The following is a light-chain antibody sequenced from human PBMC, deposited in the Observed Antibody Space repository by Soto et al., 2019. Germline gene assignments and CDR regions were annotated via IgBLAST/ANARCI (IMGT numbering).Light chain of an antibody. V-gene: IGKV3-20*01. CDR2: GAS. CDR1: QSVSSSY. J-gene: IGKJ2*01. Sequence: EIVLTQSPGTLSLSPGERATLSCRASQSVSSSYLAWYQQKPGQAPRLLIYGASSRATGIPDRFSGSGSGIDFTLTISRLEPDDFAVYYCQQYGSSPPYTFGQGTKLEIK. CDR3: QQYGSSPPYT.